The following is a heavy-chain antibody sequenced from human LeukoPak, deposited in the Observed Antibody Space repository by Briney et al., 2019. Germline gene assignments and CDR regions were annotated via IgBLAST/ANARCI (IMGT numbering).Heavy chain of an antibody. Sequence: GGSLRLSCAASGFTFSSYSMNWVRQAPGEGLEWVSSISSSSSYIYYADSVKGRFTISRDNAKNSLYLQMNSLRAEDTAVYYCARTTIQSGAFDIWGQGTMVTVSS. J-gene: IGHJ3*02. V-gene: IGHV3-21*01. D-gene: IGHD4-11*01. CDR2: ISSSSSYI. CDR1: GFTFSSYS. CDR3: ARTTIQSGAFDI.